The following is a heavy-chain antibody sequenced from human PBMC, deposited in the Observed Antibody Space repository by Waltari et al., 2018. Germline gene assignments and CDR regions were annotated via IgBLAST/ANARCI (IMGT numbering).Heavy chain of an antibody. CDR3: AREGGYISYYYYMDV. CDR2: IYSGGST. V-gene: IGHV3-53*01. D-gene: IGHD1-26*01. J-gene: IGHJ6*03. CDR1: GFTVSSNY. Sequence: EVQLVESGGGLIQPGGSLRLSCAASGFTVSSNYMSWVRQAPGKGLEWVSVIYSGGSTYYADSVKGRFTISRDNSKNTLYLQMNSLRAEDTAVYYCAREGGYISYYYYMDVWGKGTTVTVSS.